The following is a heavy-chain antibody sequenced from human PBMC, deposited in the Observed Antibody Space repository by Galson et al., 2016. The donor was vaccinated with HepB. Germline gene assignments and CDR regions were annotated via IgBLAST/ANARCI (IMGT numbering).Heavy chain of an antibody. J-gene: IGHJ5*02. CDR2: TYYRSKWYN. V-gene: IGHV6-1*01. CDR1: GDSVSSNSAA. Sequence: CAISGDSVSSNSAARTWIRQSPLRGLEWLGRTYYRSKWYNDYAVSVKSRISIHPDTSKNQFSLQLNSVTPEDTAVYYCARVRCSTFRCQNWFDPWGQGTQVTVSS. CDR3: ARVRCSTFRCQNWFDP. D-gene: IGHD2/OR15-2a*01.